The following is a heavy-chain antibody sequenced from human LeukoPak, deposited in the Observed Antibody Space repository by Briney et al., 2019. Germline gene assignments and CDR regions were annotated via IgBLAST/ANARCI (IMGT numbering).Heavy chain of an antibody. D-gene: IGHD6-13*01. CDR3: AKGTGRNSSIAASGT. J-gene: IGHJ4*02. Sequence: PGGSLRLSCAASGFIFSSYTMNWVRQAPGKGLEWVSSISSSSTYIYYTDSVKGRFTISRDNAKNTLYLQVNSLRAEDTAVYYCAKGTGRNSSIAASGTWGQGTLVTVSS. CDR2: ISSSSTYI. CDR1: GFIFSSYT. V-gene: IGHV3-21*04.